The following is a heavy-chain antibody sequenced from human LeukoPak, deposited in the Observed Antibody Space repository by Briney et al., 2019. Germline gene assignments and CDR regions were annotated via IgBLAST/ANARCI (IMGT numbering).Heavy chain of an antibody. V-gene: IGHV4-59*12. CDR3: ARDSSSWYDFGFDY. CDR1: GGSISSYY. J-gene: IGHJ4*02. D-gene: IGHD6-13*01. Sequence: SETLSLTCTVSGGSISSYYWNWIRQPPGRGLEWIGYIYYSGSTYYNPSLKSRVTISVDTSKNQFSLKLSSVTAADTAVYYCARDSSSWYDFGFDYWGQGTLVTVSS. CDR2: IYYSGST.